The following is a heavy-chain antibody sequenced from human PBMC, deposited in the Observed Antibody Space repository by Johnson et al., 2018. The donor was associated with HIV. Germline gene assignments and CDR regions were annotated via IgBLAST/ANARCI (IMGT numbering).Heavy chain of an antibody. Sequence: QVQLVESGGGVVQPGRSVRLSCAASGLNFSDYGMHWVRQAPGKGLEWVAVISFDGSKEYYADSVKGRFTISRDNSKKTLYLQVNSLRDEDTAVYYCARGRITMIVVDLRGGGFDIWGQGTTVTVSS. CDR2: ISFDGSKE. D-gene: IGHD3-22*01. V-gene: IGHV3-30-3*01. CDR3: ARGRITMIVVDLRGGGFDI. CDR1: GLNFSDYG. J-gene: IGHJ3*02.